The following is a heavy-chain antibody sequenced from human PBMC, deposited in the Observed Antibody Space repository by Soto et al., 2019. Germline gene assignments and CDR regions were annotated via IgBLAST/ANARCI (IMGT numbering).Heavy chain of an antibody. J-gene: IGHJ6*03. CDR1: GGSISGYY. V-gene: IGHV4-59*01. CDR3: ARLTGGTYLSFYYYIGV. Sequence: SETLSLTCTVSGGSISGYYWSWIRQPPGKGLEWIGYIYYSGTTNYDPSLKSRVTMSVDTSKNQFSLKLSSVTAADTAVYYCARLTGGTYLSFYYYIGVWGKGATVTVSS. D-gene: IGHD2-8*02. CDR2: IYYSGTT.